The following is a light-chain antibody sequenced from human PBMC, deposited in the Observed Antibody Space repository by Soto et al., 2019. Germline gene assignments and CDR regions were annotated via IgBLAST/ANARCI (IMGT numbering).Light chain of an antibody. CDR3: QQYNSYPIT. CDR1: QSISSW. CDR2: KAS. V-gene: IGKV1-5*03. J-gene: IGKJ5*01. Sequence: DIQMTQSPSTLSASVGDRVTITCRASQSISSWLAWYQQKPGKAPKSLIYKASSLESGVPSRFSGGGSGTEFTLTISSLQPDDFATYYCQQYNSYPITFGLGTRLEIK.